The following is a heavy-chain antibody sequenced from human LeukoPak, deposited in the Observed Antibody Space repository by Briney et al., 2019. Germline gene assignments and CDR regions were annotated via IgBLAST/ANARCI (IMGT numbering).Heavy chain of an antibody. J-gene: IGHJ5*02. V-gene: IGHV4-34*01. CDR1: GGSFSGYY. D-gene: IGHD3-22*01. CDR2: INHSGST. Sequence: SETLSLTCAVYGGSFSGYYWSWIRQPPGKGLEWIGEINHSGSTNYNPSLKSRVTISVDTSKNQFSLKLSSVTAADTAVYYCARGVTMIGRLRFDPWGQGTLVTVSS. CDR3: ARGVTMIGRLRFDP.